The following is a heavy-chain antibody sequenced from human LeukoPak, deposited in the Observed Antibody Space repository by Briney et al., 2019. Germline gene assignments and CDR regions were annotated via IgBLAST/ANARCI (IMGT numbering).Heavy chain of an antibody. Sequence: PSETLSLTCTVSGGSISSHYWSWIRQPPGKGLEWIGDIHYSGSTNYNPSLKSRVTISIDTSKNQFSLKLRSVTAAATAVYYCAGPPDCTNGGCCGRDVWGKGATVTVSS. CDR2: IHYSGST. D-gene: IGHD2-8*01. J-gene: IGHJ6*04. CDR3: AGPPDCTNGGCCGRDV. V-gene: IGHV4-59*11. CDR1: GGSISSHY.